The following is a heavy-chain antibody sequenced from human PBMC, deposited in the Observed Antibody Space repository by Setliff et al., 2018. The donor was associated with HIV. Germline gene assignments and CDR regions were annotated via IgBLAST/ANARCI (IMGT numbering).Heavy chain of an antibody. CDR2: IYYSGST. J-gene: IGHJ6*02. Sequence: SETLSLTCAVSGGSISSHYWSWIRQPPGKGLEWIGYIYYSGSTNYNPSLASRLSISVDKSKNQFSLTLSSVTAADTAVYYCARGGPTVAYGVDVWGQGTTVTVSS. CDR1: GGSISSHY. D-gene: IGHD4-17*01. V-gene: IGHV4-59*08. CDR3: ARGGPTVAYGVDV.